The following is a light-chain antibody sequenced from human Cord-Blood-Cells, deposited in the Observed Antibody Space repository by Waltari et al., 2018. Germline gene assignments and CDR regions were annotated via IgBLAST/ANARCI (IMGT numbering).Light chain of an antibody. V-gene: IGKV3-20*01. CDR2: GAS. CDR3: QQYGSSPEWT. J-gene: IGKJ1*01. CDR1: QSVSSSY. Sequence: DIVLTQSPGTLSLSPGERATLSCRASQSVSSSYLAWYQQKPGQAPRLLIYGASSRATGSPDRFSGSGSGTDFTLTISRLEPEDFAVYYCQQYGSSPEWTFGQGTKVEIK.